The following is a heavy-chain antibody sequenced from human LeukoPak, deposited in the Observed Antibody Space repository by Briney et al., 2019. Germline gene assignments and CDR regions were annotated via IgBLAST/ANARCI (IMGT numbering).Heavy chain of an antibody. J-gene: IGHJ4*02. CDR3: ARPGYCSTTSCSAFDY. Sequence: GGSLKISCKGSGYSFTSYWIAWVRQMPGKGLEWMGIIYPGDSDTRYSPSFQGQVTISADKSISTAFLQWSSLKASDTAMYYCARPGYCSTTSCSAFDYWGQGTLVTVSS. V-gene: IGHV5-51*01. CDR2: IYPGDSDT. CDR1: GYSFTSYW. D-gene: IGHD2-2*01.